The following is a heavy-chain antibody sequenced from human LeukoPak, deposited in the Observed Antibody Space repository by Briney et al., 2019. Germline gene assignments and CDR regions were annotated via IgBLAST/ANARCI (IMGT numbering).Heavy chain of an antibody. D-gene: IGHD1-26*01. CDR1: AFSFSSYG. Sequence: GGSLRLSCAASAFSFSSYGMNWVRQAPGKGLEWVSFIRYDGSIKYYADSVKGRFTISRDNSKNTLYLEMNSLRAEDTAVYYCAKDRSYLFDYWSQGTLVTVSS. CDR2: IRYDGSIK. CDR3: AKDRSYLFDY. V-gene: IGHV3-30*02. J-gene: IGHJ4*02.